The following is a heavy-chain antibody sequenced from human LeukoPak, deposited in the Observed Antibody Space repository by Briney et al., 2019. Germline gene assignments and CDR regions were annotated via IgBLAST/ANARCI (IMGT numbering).Heavy chain of an antibody. CDR2: ISSSSSYI. Sequence: GGSLRLSCAASGFTFGSYSMNWVRQAPGKGLEWVSSISSSSSYIYYADSVKGRFTISRDNAKNSLYLQMNSLRAEDTAVYYCARDQQQLDPYYYYYGMDVWGKGTTVTVSS. CDR3: ARDQQQLDPYYYYYGMDV. CDR1: GFTFGSYS. J-gene: IGHJ6*04. D-gene: IGHD6-13*01. V-gene: IGHV3-21*01.